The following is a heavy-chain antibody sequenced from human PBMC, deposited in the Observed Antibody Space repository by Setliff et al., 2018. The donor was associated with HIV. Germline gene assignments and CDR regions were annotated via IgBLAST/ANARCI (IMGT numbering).Heavy chain of an antibody. J-gene: IGHJ3*02. V-gene: IGHV4-61*09. Sequence: PSETLSLTCTVSGGSISSGSYYWSWIRQPAGKGLEWIGHIYTSGSTNYNPSLKSRVTISVDTSKNQFSLKLSSVTAADTAVYYCARVNYYDSSGYYRRAFDIWGQGTMVTVSS. CDR3: ARVNYYDSSGYYRRAFDI. D-gene: IGHD3-22*01. CDR2: IYTSGST. CDR1: GGSISSGSYY.